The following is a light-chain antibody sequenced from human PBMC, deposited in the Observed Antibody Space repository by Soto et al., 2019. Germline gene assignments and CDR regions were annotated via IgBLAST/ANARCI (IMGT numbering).Light chain of an antibody. V-gene: IGKV3-15*01. Sequence: EIVVTQSPAPLSVSPGEIVTLSFSASQSVSSKLAWYQQKPGQAPRLLIYAASTRATGIPARFSGSGSGTEFTLTISSLQSEELAVYYCQQYKNWPLTFGQGTKVDIK. J-gene: IGKJ1*01. CDR2: AAS. CDR3: QQYKNWPLT. CDR1: QSVSSK.